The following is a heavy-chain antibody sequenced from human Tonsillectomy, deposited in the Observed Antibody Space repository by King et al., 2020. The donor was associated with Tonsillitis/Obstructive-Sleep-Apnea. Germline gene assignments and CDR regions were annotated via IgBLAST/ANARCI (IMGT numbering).Heavy chain of an antibody. CDR1: GVTFSSYW. CDR3: ARDSGDPMYYFDY. Sequence: VQLVESGGGLVQPGGSLRLSCAASGVTFSSYWMHWVRQAPGKGLVWVSRINSDGSSTSYADSVKGRFTISRDNAKNTLYLQMNSLRAEDTAVYYCARDSGDPMYYFDYWGQGTLVTVSS. J-gene: IGHJ4*02. V-gene: IGHV3-74*01. CDR2: INSDGSST. D-gene: IGHD4-17*01.